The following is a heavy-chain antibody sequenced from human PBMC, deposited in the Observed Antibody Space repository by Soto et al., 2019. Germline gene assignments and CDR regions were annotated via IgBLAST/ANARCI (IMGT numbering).Heavy chain of an antibody. CDR2: IYSGGST. D-gene: IGHD3-3*01. J-gene: IGHJ6*03. V-gene: IGHV3-66*01. CDR1: GFTVSSNY. CDR3: ARDFWSGYYKFDYYYYMDV. Sequence: GGSLRLSCAASGFTVSSNYMSWVRQAPGKGLEWVSAIYSGGSTYYADSVKGRFTISRDNSKNTLYLQMNSLRAEDTAVYYCARDFWSGYYKFDYYYYMDVWGKGTTVTVPS.